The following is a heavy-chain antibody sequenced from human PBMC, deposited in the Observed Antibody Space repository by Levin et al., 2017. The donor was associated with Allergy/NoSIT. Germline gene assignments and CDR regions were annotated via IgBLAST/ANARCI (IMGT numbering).Heavy chain of an antibody. CDR2: IYYTGST. CDR3: ARDGFRGGYSYFDY. D-gene: IGHD2-21*01. J-gene: IGHJ4*02. V-gene: IGHV4-31*03. Sequence: SQTLSLTCTVSGGSISSTFYYWSWIRQHPGRDLEWIGYIYYTGSTSYNPSLESRVSISVDTSKNLFSLNLTSVTAADTAVYYCARDGFRGGYSYFDYWGQGILVTVSS. CDR1: GGSISSTFYY.